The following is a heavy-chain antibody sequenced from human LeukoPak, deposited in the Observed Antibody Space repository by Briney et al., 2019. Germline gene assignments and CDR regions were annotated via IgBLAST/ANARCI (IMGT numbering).Heavy chain of an antibody. CDR2: ISSNGGST. CDR3: ARSPFDDFGSGTYHDY. Sequence: GGSLRLSCAASGFTFSSHAMHWVRQAPGKGLEYVSAISSNGGSTYYANSVEGRLTIYRDNSKNTLYLQMGSLRAEDMAVYYCARSPFDDFGSGTYHDYWGQGTLVTVSS. J-gene: IGHJ4*02. V-gene: IGHV3-64*01. D-gene: IGHD3-10*01. CDR1: GFTFSSHA.